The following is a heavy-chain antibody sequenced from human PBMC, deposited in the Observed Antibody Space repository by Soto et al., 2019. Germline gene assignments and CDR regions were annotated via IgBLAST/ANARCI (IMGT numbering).Heavy chain of an antibody. J-gene: IGHJ6*02. CDR2: INGGNGHT. Sequence: ASVKVSCKASGYTFSTYALHWVRQAPGQGLEWMGWINGGNGHTRYSQKFKDRVTISRDTPASTAYMELSGLRSGDTAVYYCARGKGMEENYYYYGMDVWGQGTTVTVSS. V-gene: IGHV1-3*01. D-gene: IGHD1-1*01. CDR1: GYTFSTYA. CDR3: ARGKGMEENYYYYGMDV.